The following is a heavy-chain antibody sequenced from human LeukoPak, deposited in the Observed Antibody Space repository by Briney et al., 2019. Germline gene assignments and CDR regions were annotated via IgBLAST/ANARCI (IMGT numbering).Heavy chain of an antibody. D-gene: IGHD3-22*01. Sequence: SETLSLTCTVSGGSISSYYWSWIRQPPGKGLEWIGYISYTGSTNYNPSLKSRLAIAVDTSKNQFSLKLTSVTAADTAVYFCASLTTNFYYDTSGYSDTLYYFDYWGQGTLVTVSS. CDR2: ISYTGST. CDR3: ASLTTNFYYDTSGYSDTLYYFDY. CDR1: GGSISSYY. J-gene: IGHJ4*02. V-gene: IGHV4-59*01.